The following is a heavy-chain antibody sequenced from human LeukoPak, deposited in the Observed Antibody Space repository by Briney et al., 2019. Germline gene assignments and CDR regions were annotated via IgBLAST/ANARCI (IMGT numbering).Heavy chain of an antibody. J-gene: IGHJ4*02. Sequence: GGSLRLSCAASGFTFRSFGMNWVRQAPGKGLEWVSYISGSSSSIYYADSVKGRFTISRDNAKNSLYLQMNSLRDEDTSVYYCARDGDDARDYWGQGTLVTVSS. D-gene: IGHD4-17*01. CDR3: ARDGDDARDY. CDR1: GFTFRSFG. CDR2: ISGSSSSI. V-gene: IGHV3-48*02.